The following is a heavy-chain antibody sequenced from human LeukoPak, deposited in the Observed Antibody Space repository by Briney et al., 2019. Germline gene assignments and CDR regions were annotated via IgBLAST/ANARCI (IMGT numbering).Heavy chain of an antibody. CDR2: ISSSTYYI. V-gene: IGHV3-21*01. CDR3: VRIRAAAAEGAFDI. D-gene: IGHD6-25*01. J-gene: IGHJ3*02. Sequence: GGSLRLSCAASGFTFRTYAMNWVRQAPGKGLEWVSPISSSTYYIYYADSVKGRFTLSRDNAKNSLYLQMNSLRADDSAVYYCVRIRAAAAEGAFDIWGQGTMVTVSS. CDR1: GFTFRTYA.